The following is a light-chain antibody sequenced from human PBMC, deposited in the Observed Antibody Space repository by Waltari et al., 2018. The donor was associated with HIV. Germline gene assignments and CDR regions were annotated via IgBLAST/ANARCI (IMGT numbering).Light chain of an antibody. CDR3: QQYYSTPLT. CDR1: QSVLYNYKNTNY. CDR2: WAV. V-gene: IGKV4-1*01. J-gene: IGKJ4*01. Sequence: DIVMTQSPDSLPVSLGERATITCRSSQSVLYNYKNTNYIAWYQQKPGQPPKRLINWAVTCESGVPERFSGSVSGADFTLTISSLLAEDVAVYYCQQYYSTPLTFGGGTKVEIK.